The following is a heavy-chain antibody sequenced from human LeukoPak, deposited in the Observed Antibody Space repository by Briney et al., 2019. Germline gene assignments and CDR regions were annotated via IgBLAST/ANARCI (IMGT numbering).Heavy chain of an antibody. CDR1: GGSISSYY. Sequence: PSETLSLSCTVSGGSISSYYWSWIRQPAGEGLEWIGRIYTSGSTNYNPSLKSRVTMSVDTSKNQISLKLTSVTAAGTAVYYCARGRSEYSSSSRYYFYYMDVWGKGTTVTVSS. J-gene: IGHJ6*03. D-gene: IGHD6-6*01. V-gene: IGHV4-4*07. CDR3: ARGRSEYSSSSRYYFYYMDV. CDR2: IYTSGST.